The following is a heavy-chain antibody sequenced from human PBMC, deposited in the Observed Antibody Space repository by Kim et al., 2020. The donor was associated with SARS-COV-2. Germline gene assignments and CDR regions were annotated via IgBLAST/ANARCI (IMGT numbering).Heavy chain of an antibody. D-gene: IGHD6-19*01. V-gene: IGHV5-51*01. J-gene: IGHJ4*02. CDR3: ARLRREGSGWYDY. Sequence: RYRPSFQGQVTISADKSINTAYLQWSSLKASDTAIYYWARLRREGSGWYDYWGQGTLVTVSS.